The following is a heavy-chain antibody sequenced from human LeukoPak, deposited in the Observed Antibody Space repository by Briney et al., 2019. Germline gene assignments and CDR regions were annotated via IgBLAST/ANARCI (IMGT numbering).Heavy chain of an antibody. D-gene: IGHD2-2*01. CDR2: IFPGDSNI. V-gene: IGHV5-51*01. CDR3: ARDHYCYSTSCYFDY. J-gene: IGHJ4*02. CDR1: GYSFTNYW. Sequence: TGESLKISCWASGYSFTNYWVGWVRQMPGKGMEYMGIIFPGDSNIRYNPFFQGQVTMSHDKSTNTAYLQWSSLKASDTAMYYCARDHYCYSTSCYFDYWGQGTLVTVSS.